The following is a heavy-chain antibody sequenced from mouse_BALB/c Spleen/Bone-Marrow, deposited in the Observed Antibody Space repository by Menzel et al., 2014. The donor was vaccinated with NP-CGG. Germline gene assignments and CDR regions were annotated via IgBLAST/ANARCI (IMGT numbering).Heavy chain of an antibody. J-gene: IGHJ2*01. Sequence: VQVVESGPELVKPGASVRVSCKASGYTFTSYYIHWVKQRPGQGLEWIGWIYPGNVNTKYNEKFKGKATLTADKSSNTAYMQLSSLTSEDSAVYFCARGSSFDYWGQGTTLTVSS. CDR3: ARGSSFDY. D-gene: IGHD1-1*01. V-gene: IGHV1S56*01. CDR2: IYPGNVNT. CDR1: GYTFTSYY.